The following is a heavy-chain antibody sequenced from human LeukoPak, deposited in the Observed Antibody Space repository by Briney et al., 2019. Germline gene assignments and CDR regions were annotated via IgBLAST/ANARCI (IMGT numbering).Heavy chain of an antibody. Sequence: GASVKVSCKASGYTFTSYAMNWVRQAPGQGLEWMGWINTNTGNPTYAQGFTGRFVFSLDTSVSTAYLQISSLKAEDTAVYYCARAGPHDFWSGYYNDDYWGQGTLVTVSS. D-gene: IGHD3-3*01. J-gene: IGHJ4*02. V-gene: IGHV7-4-1*02. CDR2: INTNTGNP. CDR3: ARAGPHDFWSGYYNDDY. CDR1: GYTFTSYA.